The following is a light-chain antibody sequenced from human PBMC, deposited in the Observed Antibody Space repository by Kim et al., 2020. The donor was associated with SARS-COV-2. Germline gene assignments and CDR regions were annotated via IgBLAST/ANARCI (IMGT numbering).Light chain of an antibody. CDR1: SGSSASNY. CDR2: EDN. CDR3: QSYDSSSWV. V-gene: IGLV6-57*03. J-gene: IGLJ3*02. Sequence: GKTVTISCTRRSGSSASNYVQWYQQRPGSAPTTVIYEDNQRPSGVPDRFSGSIDSSSNSASLTISGLKTEDEADYYCQSYDSSSWVFGGGTQLTVL.